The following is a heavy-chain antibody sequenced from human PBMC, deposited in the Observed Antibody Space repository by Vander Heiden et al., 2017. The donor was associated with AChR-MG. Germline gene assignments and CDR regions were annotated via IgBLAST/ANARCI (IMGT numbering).Heavy chain of an antibody. J-gene: IGHJ4*02. D-gene: IGHD2-8*01. V-gene: IGHV3-15*01. CDR3: TVHVGCTTGVCSIDY. CDR1: GVIFDHAG. Sequence: EVQLVESAGDLVTPGGSLRLSCAASGVIFDHAGMSWVRQSPGRGLEWIGRIKSKTEGGTTDYAAPVRGRFTISRDDSKNMLYVQMNSLKTEDTAVYYCTVHVGCTTGVCSIDYWGQGTLVTVSS. CDR2: IKSKTEGGTT.